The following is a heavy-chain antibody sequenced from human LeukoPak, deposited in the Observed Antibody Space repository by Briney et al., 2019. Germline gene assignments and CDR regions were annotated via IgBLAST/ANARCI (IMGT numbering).Heavy chain of an antibody. CDR2: MDPNNGDT. D-gene: IGHD3-10*01. CDR1: GYTFSTYD. Sequence: ASVTVSCKASGYTFSTYDINWARQATGQGIEWMGWMDPNNGDTGYAQKFQGRVTMTRNTSITTAYMELSSLTSDDTAVYYCARGLGYFDDSGYWGQGTLVTVSS. J-gene: IGHJ4*02. CDR3: ARGLGYFDDSGY. V-gene: IGHV1-8*01.